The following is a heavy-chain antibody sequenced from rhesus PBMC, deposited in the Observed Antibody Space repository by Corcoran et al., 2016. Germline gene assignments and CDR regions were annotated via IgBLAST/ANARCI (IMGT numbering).Heavy chain of an antibody. CDR2: NYGNSAST. D-gene: IGHD1-26*01. Sequence: QVQLQQSGEGLVKPSETLSLTCAVYGGSISGYYYWSWIRQPPGRVLEWIGYNYGNSASTNYNPSLNKRVTMSKDTSKNQFSLKLSSVTAADTAVYYCVREGRITGTTALDYWGQGVLVTVSS. CDR3: VREGRITGTTALDY. V-gene: IGHV4-73*01. CDR1: GGSISGYYY. J-gene: IGHJ4*01.